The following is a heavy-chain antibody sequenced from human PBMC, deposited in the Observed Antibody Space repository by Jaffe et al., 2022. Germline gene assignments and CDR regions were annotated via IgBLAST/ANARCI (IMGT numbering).Heavy chain of an antibody. V-gene: IGHV1-2*02. CDR2: IHPKSGAT. CDR3: ARLLGPNDGSDI. Sequence: QVQLVQSGTEVKEPGASLKGSCKGSGYTFSDYYIHWVRQVPGQGLEWMGWIHPKSGATNYALKFQGRVTLTRDTSISTAYMELSRLGSDDTAVYFCARLLGPNDGSDIWGQGTMVTVSS. CDR1: GYTFSDYY. J-gene: IGHJ3*02. D-gene: IGHD1-26*01.